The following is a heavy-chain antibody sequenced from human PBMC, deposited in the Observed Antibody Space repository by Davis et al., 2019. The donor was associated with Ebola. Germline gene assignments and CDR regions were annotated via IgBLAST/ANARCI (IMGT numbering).Heavy chain of an antibody. J-gene: IGHJ5*01. Sequence: ALVKVSCKTSGYTFTSYGIIWVRQAPGQGLEWMGWISGYNGHTKYREDVQDRVTMTTDTSTNTVHMELRSLRSDDTAVYYCARGMFGGFDSWGQGTRVTVSS. CDR1: GYTFTSYG. V-gene: IGHV1-18*04. CDR3: ARGMFGGFDS. CDR2: ISGYNGHT. D-gene: IGHD3-3*01.